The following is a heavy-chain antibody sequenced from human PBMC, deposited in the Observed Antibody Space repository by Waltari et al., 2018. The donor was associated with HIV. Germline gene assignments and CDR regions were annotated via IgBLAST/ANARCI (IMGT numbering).Heavy chain of an antibody. J-gene: IGHJ3*02. CDR1: GGSISSSSYY. Sequence: QLQLQESGPGLVKPSETLSLTCTVSGGSISSSSYYWGWIRQPPGKGLEWIGSIYYSGSTYYNPSLKSRVTISVDTSKNQFSLKLSSVTAADTAVYYCARRKYGDILTGVGAFDIWGQGTMVTVSS. D-gene: IGHD3-9*01. CDR3: ARRKYGDILTGVGAFDI. V-gene: IGHV4-39*01. CDR2: IYYSGST.